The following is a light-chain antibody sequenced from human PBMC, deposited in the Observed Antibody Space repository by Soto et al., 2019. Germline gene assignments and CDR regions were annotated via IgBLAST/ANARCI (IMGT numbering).Light chain of an antibody. CDR1: SSDVGAYNH. V-gene: IGLV2-8*01. J-gene: IGLJ1*01. CDR3: SAYAGSIFV. Sequence: QSVLTQPPSASGSPGQSVTISCTGTSSDVGAYNHVSWYQQHPGKAPKLIIFDVDKRPSGVPDRFSGSKSVNTASLTVSGLQAEDEADYYCSAYAGSIFVFGTGTKVTV. CDR2: DVD.